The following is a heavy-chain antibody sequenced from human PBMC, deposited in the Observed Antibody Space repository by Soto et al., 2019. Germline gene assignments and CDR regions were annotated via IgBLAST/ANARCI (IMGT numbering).Heavy chain of an antibody. CDR2: INEDGSAT. J-gene: IGHJ4*02. Sequence: EVQLVESGGGLVQPGGSLRLSCAASGFTFSNYWMSWVRQAPGKGLEWVADINEDGSATYFVESLKGRFTISRDKTQNSPYLEKDSPRAEDPAVYYCARDAPRYSTGETYYRGLDCWGQGNLVTVSS. CDR3: ARDAPRYSTGETYYRGLDC. CDR1: GFTFSNYW. V-gene: IGHV3-7*01. D-gene: IGHD2-8*02.